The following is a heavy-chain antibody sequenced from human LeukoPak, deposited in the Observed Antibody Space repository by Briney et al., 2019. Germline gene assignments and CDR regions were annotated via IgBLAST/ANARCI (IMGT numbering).Heavy chain of an antibody. CDR1: GYSISSGYY. CDR2: IYHSGST. J-gene: IGHJ4*02. D-gene: IGHD4-17*01. Sequence: SSETLSLTCTVSGYSISSGYYWGWIRQPPGKGLEWIGSIYHSGSTYYNPSLKSRVTISVDTSKNQFSLKLSSVTAADTAVYYCATSSTVTTPAQVDYWGQGTLVTVSS. V-gene: IGHV4-38-2*02. CDR3: ATSSTVTTPAQVDY.